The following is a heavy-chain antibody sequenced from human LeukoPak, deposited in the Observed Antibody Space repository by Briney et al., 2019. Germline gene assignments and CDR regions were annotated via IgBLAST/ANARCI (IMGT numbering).Heavy chain of an antibody. CDR2: ISITGST. J-gene: IGHJ2*01. V-gene: IGHV4-4*07. D-gene: IGHD3-16*01. CDR1: GASVGASVSDYY. CDR3: VRSLGPAPGWSFGP. Sequence: SETLSLTCSVSGASVGASVSDYYWTWVRQPAGKGLEWIGRISITGSTDYNPSLQGRAALSVDTSKNEFYLTLRSVTAADTAIYFCVRSLGPAPGWSFGPWGRGTLITVSS.